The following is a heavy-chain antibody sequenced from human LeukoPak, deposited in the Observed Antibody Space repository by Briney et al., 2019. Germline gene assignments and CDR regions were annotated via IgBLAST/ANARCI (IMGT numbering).Heavy chain of an antibody. CDR3: ARRYGSYSQNLFDY. V-gene: IGHV4-38-2*01. CDR2: IYHSGST. J-gene: IGHJ4*02. CDR1: GYSISSGYY. Sequence: PSETLSLTCAVSGYSISSGYYWGWIRQPPGKGLEWIGSIYHSGSTYYNPSLKSRVTISVDTSKHQFSLKLSSVTAADTAVYYCARRYGSYSQNLFDYWGQGTLVTVSS. D-gene: IGHD3-10*01.